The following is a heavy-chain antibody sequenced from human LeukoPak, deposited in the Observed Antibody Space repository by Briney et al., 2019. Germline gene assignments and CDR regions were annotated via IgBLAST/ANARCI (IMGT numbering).Heavy chain of an antibody. CDR2: ISYDGSNK. CDR3: ARDKYGDYPPRGYFDY. V-gene: IGHV3-30*01. D-gene: IGHD4-17*01. Sequence: PGRSLRLSCAASGFTFSSYAMHWVRQAPGKGLEWVAVISYDGSNKYYADSVKGRFTISRDNSKNTLYLQMNSLRAEDTAAYYCARDKYGDYPPRGYFDYWGQGTLVTVSS. CDR1: GFTFSSYA. J-gene: IGHJ4*02.